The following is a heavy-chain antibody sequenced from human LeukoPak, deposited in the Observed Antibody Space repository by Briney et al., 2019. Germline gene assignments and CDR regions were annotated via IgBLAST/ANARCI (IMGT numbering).Heavy chain of an antibody. D-gene: IGHD3-22*01. J-gene: IGHJ3*02. CDR1: GGSISSGGYY. Sequence: PSETLSLTCTVSGGSISSGGYYWSWIRQHPGKGLEWIGYIYYSGSTYYNPSLKSRVTISVDTSKNQFSLKLSSVTAADTAVYYCARHSWYYDSSGYSSVAFDIWGQGTMVTVSS. V-gene: IGHV4-31*03. CDR2: IYYSGST. CDR3: ARHSWYYDSSGYSSVAFDI.